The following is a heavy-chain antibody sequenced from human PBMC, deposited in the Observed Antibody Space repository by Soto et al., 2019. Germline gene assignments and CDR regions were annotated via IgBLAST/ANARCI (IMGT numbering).Heavy chain of an antibody. CDR3: ARGGYCSSTSCYRDYYGLDV. V-gene: IGHV3-72*01. Sequence: GGSLRLSCAASGFTFSDHYMDWVRQAPGKGLEWVGRTRNKANSYTTEYAASVKGRFTISRDDSKNPLYLQMNSLKTEYTAVYYCARGGYCSSTSCYRDYYGLDVWGQGTTVTVSS. CDR2: TRNKANSYTT. D-gene: IGHD2-2*01. J-gene: IGHJ6*02. CDR1: GFTFSDHY.